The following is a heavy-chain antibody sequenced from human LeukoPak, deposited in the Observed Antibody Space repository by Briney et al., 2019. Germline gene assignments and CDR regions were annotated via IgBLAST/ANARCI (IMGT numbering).Heavy chain of an antibody. J-gene: IGHJ5*02. CDR1: GGTFSSYA. Sequence: SVKVSCKASGGTFSSYAISWVRQAPGQGLEWVGGIIPIFGTANYAQKFQGRVTITADESTSTAYMELGSLRSEDTAVYYCARERGLQYDFWSGYLNWFDPWGQGTLVTVSS. V-gene: IGHV1-69*13. D-gene: IGHD3-3*01. CDR3: ARERGLQYDFWSGYLNWFDP. CDR2: IIPIFGTA.